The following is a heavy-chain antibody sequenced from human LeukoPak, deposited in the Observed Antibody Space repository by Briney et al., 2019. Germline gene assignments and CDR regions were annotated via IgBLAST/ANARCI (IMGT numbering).Heavy chain of an antibody. D-gene: IGHD2-15*01. CDR2: ISSSGNVI. CDR1: GFTLSDYY. Sequence: GGSLRLSCAASGFTLSDYYMNWIRQAPGKGLEWVSYISSSGNVIYYADSVEGRFTISRDNAKNSLYLLMNGLRAEDTAVYYCAKSYCSGGNCYQPAFDIWGQGTMVTVSS. CDR3: AKSYCSGGNCYQPAFDI. J-gene: IGHJ3*02. V-gene: IGHV3-11*01.